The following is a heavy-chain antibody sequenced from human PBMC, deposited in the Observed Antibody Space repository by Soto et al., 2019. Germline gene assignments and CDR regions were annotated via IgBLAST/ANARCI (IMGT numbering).Heavy chain of an antibody. CDR2: ISSNGGST. Sequence: GGSLRLSCSASGFTFSSYAMHWVRQAPGKGLEYVSAISSNGGSTYYADSVKGRFTISRDNSKNTLYLQMSSLRAEDTAVYYCVKGPHYYGSGSPDYWGQGTLVTVSS. CDR3: VKGPHYYGSGSPDY. D-gene: IGHD3-10*01. J-gene: IGHJ4*02. V-gene: IGHV3-64D*06. CDR1: GFTFSSYA.